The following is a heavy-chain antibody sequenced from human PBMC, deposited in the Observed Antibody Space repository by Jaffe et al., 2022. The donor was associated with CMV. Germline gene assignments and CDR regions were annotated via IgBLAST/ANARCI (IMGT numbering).Heavy chain of an antibody. J-gene: IGHJ4*02. CDR1: GFTFSSYS. CDR3: ARVFGEFSEMELDY. V-gene: IGHV3-21*01. CDR2: ISSSSSYI. D-gene: IGHD3-10*02. Sequence: EVQLVESGGGLVKPGGSLRLSCAASGFTFSSYSMNWVRQAPGKGLEWVSSISSSSSYIYYADSVKGRFTISRDNAKNSLYLQMNSLRAEDTAVYYCARVFGEFSEMELDYWGQGTLVTVSS.